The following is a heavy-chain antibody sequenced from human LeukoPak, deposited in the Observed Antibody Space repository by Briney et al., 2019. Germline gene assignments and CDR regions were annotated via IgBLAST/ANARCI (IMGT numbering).Heavy chain of an antibody. D-gene: IGHD3-22*01. Sequence: SETLSLTCTVSGGSISSSSYYWGWIRQPPGKGLEWIGSIYHSGRTFYNPSLKSRVTISVDTSKNQFSLKLTSVTAADTAVYYCATEIQYYSDSGGYYLYWGQGTLVTVSS. CDR2: IYHSGRT. J-gene: IGHJ4*02. V-gene: IGHV4-39*07. CDR3: ATEIQYYSDSGGYYLY. CDR1: GGSISSSSYY.